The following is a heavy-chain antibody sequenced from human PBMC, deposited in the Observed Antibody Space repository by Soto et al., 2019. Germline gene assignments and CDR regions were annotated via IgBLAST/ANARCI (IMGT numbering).Heavy chain of an antibody. CDR3: ARGAVTMVRGVSYYYGMDV. Sequence: EVQLVESGGGLVKPGGSLRLSCAASGFTFSSYSMNWVRQAPGKGLEWVSSISSSSSYIYYADSVKGRFTISRDNAKNSLYLKMNSLRAEDTAVYYCARGAVTMVRGVSYYYGMDVWGQGTTVTVSS. V-gene: IGHV3-21*01. CDR2: ISSSSSYI. J-gene: IGHJ6*02. D-gene: IGHD3-10*01. CDR1: GFTFSSYS.